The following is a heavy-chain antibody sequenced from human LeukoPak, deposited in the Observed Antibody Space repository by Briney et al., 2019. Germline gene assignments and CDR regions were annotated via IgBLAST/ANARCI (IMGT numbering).Heavy chain of an antibody. CDR2: INPNSGGT. Sequence: ASVKVSCKASGYTFTGYYMHWVRQAPGQGLEWMGWINPNSGGTNYAQKFQGRVTMTRDTSISTAYMELSRLRSDDTAVYYCARVFVFVGVVGGYWGKGTLVTFPP. V-gene: IGHV1-2*02. CDR1: GYTFTGYY. D-gene: IGHD3-16*01. CDR3: ARVFVFVGVVGGY. J-gene: IGHJ4*02.